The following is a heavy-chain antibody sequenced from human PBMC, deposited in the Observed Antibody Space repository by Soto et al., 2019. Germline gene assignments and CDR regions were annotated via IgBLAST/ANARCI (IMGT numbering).Heavy chain of an antibody. Sequence: QMQLVQSGAEVKKPGASVKVSCKASGYTFSSYDITWVRQAAGQGLEWMGWVNPNSGDTDYTQKFQGRVTMTRDTSTNTAYMELSSLRSEDTAVYYCGRKGFLDWSVDLWGQGTLVTVSS. J-gene: IGHJ5*02. D-gene: IGHD3-9*01. CDR3: GRKGFLDWSVDL. V-gene: IGHV1-8*02. CDR1: GYTFSSYD. CDR2: VNPNSGDT.